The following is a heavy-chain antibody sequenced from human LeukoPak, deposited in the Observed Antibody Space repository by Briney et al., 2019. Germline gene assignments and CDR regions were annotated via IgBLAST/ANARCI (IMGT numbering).Heavy chain of an antibody. V-gene: IGHV4-4*07. CDR1: GGSISNYP. CDR3: ARRDITRGCSFDY. Sequence: SQTLSLTCTVSGGSISNYPWSWIRQPAGKGLEWIGQIHTSVSTNYNPTLKSRVSMSIDTTEDPVSLTIRSVTAADTAFYYCARRDITRGCSFDYGGEGTLVTVSS. J-gene: IGHJ4*02. CDR2: IHTSVST. D-gene: IGHD6-19*01.